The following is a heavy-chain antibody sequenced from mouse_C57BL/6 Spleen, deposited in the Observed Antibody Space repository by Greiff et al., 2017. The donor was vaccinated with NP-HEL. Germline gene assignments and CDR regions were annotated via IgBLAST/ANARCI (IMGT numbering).Heavy chain of an antibody. CDR3: AREGITTVVANYAMDY. Sequence: QVQLKESGPELVKPGASVKISCKASGYAFSSSWMNWVKQRPGKGLEWIGRIYPGDGDTNYNGKFKGKATLTADKSSSTAYMQLSSLTSEDSAVSYCAREGITTVVANYAMDYWGQGTSVTVSS. D-gene: IGHD1-1*01. V-gene: IGHV1-82*01. CDR1: GYAFSSSW. CDR2: IYPGDGDT. J-gene: IGHJ4*01.